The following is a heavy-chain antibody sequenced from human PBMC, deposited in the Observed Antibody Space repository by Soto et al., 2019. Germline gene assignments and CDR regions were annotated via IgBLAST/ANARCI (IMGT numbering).Heavy chain of an antibody. J-gene: IGHJ6*02. CDR1: GFTFSLYS. V-gene: IGHV3-48*02. CDR2: ISRSSTGI. CDR3: ARAVTWGLDV. D-gene: IGHD3-10*01. Sequence: VQLVESGGVLVQPGGYMRLSFAASGFTFSLYSMSWVRRAPGKGLEWVSYISRSSTGIHYADSVKGRFSISRDDATNSMHLQMNSLRDGATAVYYCARAVTWGLDVWGQGTTVSISS.